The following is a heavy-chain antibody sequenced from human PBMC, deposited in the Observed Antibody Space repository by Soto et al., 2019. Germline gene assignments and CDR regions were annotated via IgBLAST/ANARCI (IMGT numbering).Heavy chain of an antibody. J-gene: IGHJ4*02. CDR2: IFWDDDK. CDR3: AHSLDWKSATRAY. CDR1: GFSLTSSGVA. D-gene: IGHD3-9*01. V-gene: IGHV2-5*02. Sequence: QITLKESGPSLVQPTQTLTLTCAFSGFSLTSSGVAVGWVRQPPGRALEWLALIFWDDDKRYSPSLKSRPTITKATAKNQVVLTTTNMDTVDTATYYCAHSLDWKSATRAYWGQGTLVTVSS.